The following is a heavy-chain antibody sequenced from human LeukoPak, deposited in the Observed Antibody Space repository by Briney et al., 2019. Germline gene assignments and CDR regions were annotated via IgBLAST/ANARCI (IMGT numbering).Heavy chain of an antibody. Sequence: PSETLSLTCTVSGGSISSNSYYWGWIRQPPGKGLEWIGSIYYSGSTYYKPSLKSRVTISVDTSKNQFSLKLSSVTAADTAVYYCAREVPQDGIRGWGQGTLVTVSS. CDR3: AREVPQDGIRG. CDR1: GGSISSNSYY. CDR2: IYYSGST. D-gene: IGHD1-1*01. V-gene: IGHV4-39*07. J-gene: IGHJ4*02.